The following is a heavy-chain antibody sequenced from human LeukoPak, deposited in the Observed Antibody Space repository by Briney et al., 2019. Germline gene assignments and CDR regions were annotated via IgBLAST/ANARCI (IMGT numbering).Heavy chain of an antibody. Sequence: GGSLRLSCAASGSTFSSYGMHWVRQAPGKGLEWVAVIWYDGSNKYYADSVKGRFTISRDNSKNTLYLQMNSLRAEDTAVYHCARGATSEDTAIVTGYWGQGTLVTVSS. CDR3: ARGATSEDTAIVTGY. CDR2: IWYDGSNK. J-gene: IGHJ4*02. V-gene: IGHV3-33*01. CDR1: GSTFSSYG. D-gene: IGHD5-18*01.